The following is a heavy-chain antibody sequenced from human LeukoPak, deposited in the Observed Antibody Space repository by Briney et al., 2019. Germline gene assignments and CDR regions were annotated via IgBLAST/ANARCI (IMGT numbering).Heavy chain of an antibody. J-gene: IGHJ5*02. V-gene: IGHV4-34*01. CDR3: ARDAGSTYYDFWSGYFNWFDP. Sequence: SETLSLTCAVYGGSFSGYYWSWIRQPPGKGLEWIGEINHSGSTNYNPSLKSRVTISVDTSKNQFSLKLSSVTAADTAVYYCARDAGSTYYDFWSGYFNWFDPWGQGTLVTVSS. D-gene: IGHD3-3*01. CDR1: GGSFSGYY. CDR2: INHSGST.